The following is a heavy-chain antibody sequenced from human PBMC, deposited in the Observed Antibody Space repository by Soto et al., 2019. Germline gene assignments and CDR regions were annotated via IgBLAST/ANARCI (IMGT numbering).Heavy chain of an antibody. CDR2: TYHSGTT. CDR1: GDSINNSHW. Sequence: QVQLQESGPGLVQPSGTLSLTCAVSGDSINNSHWWSWVRQTPGKGLEWIGETYHSGTTNYNPSLKTRVTRSIDKSKNQFSLMMNSVTAADTAVYYCAREVNSSPARGPNWFDPWGQGTLVTVSS. D-gene: IGHD6-13*01. J-gene: IGHJ5*02. CDR3: AREVNSSPARGPNWFDP. V-gene: IGHV4-4*02.